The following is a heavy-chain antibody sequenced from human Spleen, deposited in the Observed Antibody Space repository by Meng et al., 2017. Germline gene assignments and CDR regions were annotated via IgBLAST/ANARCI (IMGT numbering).Heavy chain of an antibody. CDR1: GFTFSSYN. J-gene: IGHJ4*02. CDR2: INTDASIT. Sequence: GGSLRLSCAASGFTFSSYNMHWVRQTPGEGVVWVSRINTDASITTYADSVKGRFTISRDDAKTTVYLQMNSLRAEDTALYYCARVFSGHFDYWGQGTLVTVSS. D-gene: IGHD3-10*01. CDR3: ARVFSGHFDY. V-gene: IGHV3-74*03.